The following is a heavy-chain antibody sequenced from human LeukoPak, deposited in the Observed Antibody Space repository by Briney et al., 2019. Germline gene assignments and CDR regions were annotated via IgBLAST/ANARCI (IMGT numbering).Heavy chain of an antibody. J-gene: IGHJ5*02. CDR1: GYTFTGYY. Sequence: ASVKVSCKASGYTFTGYYIHWVRQAPGQGLEWIGWTNPDSGGASYAKKFQGRVTMTRDTSISTVYMELNRLTSDDTAMYYCARGRDWGEFLAWFDPWGQGTLVTVSS. V-gene: IGHV1-2*02. D-gene: IGHD3-3*01. CDR3: ARGRDWGEFLAWFDP. CDR2: TNPDSGGA.